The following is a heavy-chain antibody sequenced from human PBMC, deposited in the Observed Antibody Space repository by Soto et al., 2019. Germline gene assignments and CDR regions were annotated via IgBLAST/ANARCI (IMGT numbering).Heavy chain of an antibody. J-gene: IGHJ4*02. V-gene: IGHV3-23*01. D-gene: IGHD2-8*01. CDR1: GFTFSSYA. Sequence: EVQLLESGGDLVQPGGSLRLSCAASGFTFSSYAMSWVRQAPGKGLEWVSAISGSGDSTYHADSVQGRFTISRDNSMNTLYKQMNSLRADDTAVYYCARESTPLLAYCFDGVCYTDYWGQGTLVTVSS. CDR3: ARESTPLLAYCFDGVCYTDY. CDR2: ISGSGDST.